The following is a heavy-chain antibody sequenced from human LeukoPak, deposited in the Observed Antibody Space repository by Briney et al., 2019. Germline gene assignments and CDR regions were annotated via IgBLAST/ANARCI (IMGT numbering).Heavy chain of an antibody. CDR2: INHSGST. CDR1: GGSFSGYY. CDR3: ARGYSVAGVFQH. J-gene: IGHJ1*01. Sequence: SETLSLTCGVYGGSFSGYYWSWIRQPPGKGLEWIGEINHSGSTNYNPSLKSRVTISVDTSKNQFSLKLSSVTAADTAVYYCARGYSVAGVFQHWGQGTLVTVSS. D-gene: IGHD6-19*01. V-gene: IGHV4-34*01.